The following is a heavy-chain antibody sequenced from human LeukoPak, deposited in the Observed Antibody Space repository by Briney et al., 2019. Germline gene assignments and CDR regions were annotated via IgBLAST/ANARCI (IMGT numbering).Heavy chain of an antibody. CDR1: GYTFTGYY. CDR2: INPNSGGT. J-gene: IGHJ3*02. Sequence: ASVTVSCKASGYTFTGYYMHWVRQAPGQGLEWMGWINPNSGGTNYAQKFQGRVTMTRDTSISTAYMELSRLRSDDTAVYYCARVVPAAISDAFDIWGQGTMVTVSS. D-gene: IGHD2-2*01. CDR3: ARVVPAAISDAFDI. V-gene: IGHV1-2*02.